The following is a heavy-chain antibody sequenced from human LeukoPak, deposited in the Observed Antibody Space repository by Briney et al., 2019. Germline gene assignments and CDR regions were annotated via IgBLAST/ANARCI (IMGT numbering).Heavy chain of an antibody. CDR3: ARDQLAVAGSDY. D-gene: IGHD6-19*01. CDR2: ISSSSSYI. J-gene: IGHJ4*02. CDR1: GFTFSSYS. V-gene: IGHV3-21*01. Sequence: GGSLRLSCAASGFTFSSYSMNWVRQAPGKGLEWVSFISSSSSYIYYADSVKGRFTISRDNAKNSLYLQMNSLRAEDTAVYYCARDQLAVAGSDYWGQGTLVTVSS.